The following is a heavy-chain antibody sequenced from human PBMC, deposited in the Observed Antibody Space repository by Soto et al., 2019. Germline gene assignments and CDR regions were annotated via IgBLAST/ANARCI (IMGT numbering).Heavy chain of an antibody. Sequence: QVQLVQSGAEVKKPGSSVKVSCKASGGTFSSYAISWVRQAPGQGLEWMGGIIPIFGTANYAQKFQGRVTITAGKSTSTAHMEVSSLRSEDTAVYYCARVGSGYDPWYFDYWGQGTLVTVSS. V-gene: IGHV1-69*06. CDR1: GGTFSSYA. CDR2: IIPIFGTA. J-gene: IGHJ4*02. D-gene: IGHD5-12*01. CDR3: ARVGSGYDPWYFDY.